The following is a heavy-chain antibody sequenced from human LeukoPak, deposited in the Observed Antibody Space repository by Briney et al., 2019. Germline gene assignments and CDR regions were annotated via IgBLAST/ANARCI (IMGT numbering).Heavy chain of an antibody. CDR1: GFTFSSYA. Sequence: PGGSLRLSCAASGFTFSSYAMSWVRQAPGKGLEWVSAISGSGGSTYYADSVEGRFTISRDNSKNTLYLQMNSLRAEDTAVYYCAKDDSSGYYSDAFDIWGQGTMVTVSS. D-gene: IGHD3-22*01. V-gene: IGHV3-23*01. CDR3: AKDDSSGYYSDAFDI. CDR2: ISGSGGST. J-gene: IGHJ3*02.